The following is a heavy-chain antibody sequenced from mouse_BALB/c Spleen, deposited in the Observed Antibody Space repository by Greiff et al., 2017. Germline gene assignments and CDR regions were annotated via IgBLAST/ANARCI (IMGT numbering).Heavy chain of an antibody. J-gene: IGHJ4*01. CDR2: ISSGGST. Sequence: EVKLVESGGGLVKPGGSLKLSCAASGFTFSSYAMSWVRQTPEKRLEWVASISSGGSTYYPDSVKGRITISRDNARNILYLQMSSLRSEDTAMYYCARGTTASAMDYWGQGTSVTVSS. V-gene: IGHV5-6-5*01. CDR1: GFTFSSYA. CDR3: ARGTTASAMDY. D-gene: IGHD1-2*01.